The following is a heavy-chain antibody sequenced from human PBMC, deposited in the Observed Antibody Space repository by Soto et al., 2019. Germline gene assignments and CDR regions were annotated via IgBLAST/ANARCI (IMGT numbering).Heavy chain of an antibody. D-gene: IGHD3-16*01. CDR3: AKVMVKNWFDP. J-gene: IGHJ5*02. Sequence: GGSLRLSCAASGFTFSGSAMHWVRQASGKGLEWVGRIRNKTNSYATAYAASVKGRFTISRDDSKNTLYLQMNSLRAEDTAVYYCAKVMVKNWFDPWGQGTLVTVSS. V-gene: IGHV3-73*01. CDR1: GFTFSGSA. CDR2: IRNKTNSYAT.